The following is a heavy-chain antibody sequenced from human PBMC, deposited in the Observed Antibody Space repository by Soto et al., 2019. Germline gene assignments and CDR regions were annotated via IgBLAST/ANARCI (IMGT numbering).Heavy chain of an antibody. CDR2: IIPILGIA. V-gene: IGHV1-69*04. Sequence: SVKVSCKASGYTFTGYYIHWVRQAPGQELEWMGRIIPILGIANYAQKFQGRVTITADKSTSTAYMELSSLRSEDTAVYYCARVNSTSRYYYYYYYMDVWGKGTTVTVSS. CDR1: GYTFTGYY. J-gene: IGHJ6*03. D-gene: IGHD6-6*01. CDR3: ARVNSTSRYYYYYYYMDV.